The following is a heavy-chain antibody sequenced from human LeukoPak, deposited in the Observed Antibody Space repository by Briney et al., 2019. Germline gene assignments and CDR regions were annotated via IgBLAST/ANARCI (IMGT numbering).Heavy chain of an antibody. CDR1: GGSFSGYY. CDR3: ARGLRYLRITMVRGVIN. D-gene: IGHD3-10*01. CDR2: INHSGST. Sequence: SETLSLTCAVYGGSFSGYYWSWIRQPPGKGLEWIGEINHSGSTNYNPSLKSRATISVDTSKNQFSLKLSSVTAADTAVYYCARGLRYLRITMVRGVINWGQGTLVTVSS. V-gene: IGHV4-34*01. J-gene: IGHJ4*02.